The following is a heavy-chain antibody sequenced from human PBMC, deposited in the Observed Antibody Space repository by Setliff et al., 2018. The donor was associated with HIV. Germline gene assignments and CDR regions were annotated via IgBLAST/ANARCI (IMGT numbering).Heavy chain of an antibody. CDR3: AREREYYDSSGYRGGNAFDI. CDR2: IKQDESEK. V-gene: IGHV3-7*03. D-gene: IGHD3-22*01. CDR1: GFTFSSNW. J-gene: IGHJ3*02. Sequence: QTGGSLRLSCAASGFTFSSNWMSWVRQAPGKGLEWVANIKQDESEKYYVDSVKGRFTISRDNAKKSLFLQMNSLRAEDTAVYYCAREREYYDSSGYRGGNAFDIWGQGTMVTVSS.